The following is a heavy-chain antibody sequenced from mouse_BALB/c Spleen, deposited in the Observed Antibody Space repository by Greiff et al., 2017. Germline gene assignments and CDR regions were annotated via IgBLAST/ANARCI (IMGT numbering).Heavy chain of an antibody. CDR3: ARVYGYVGYAMDY. J-gene: IGHJ4*01. CDR1: GDSITSGY. CDR2: ISYSGST. D-gene: IGHD1-2*01. Sequence: EVHLVESGPSLVKPSQTLSLTCSVTGDSITSGYWNWIRKFPGNKLEYMGYISYSGSTYYNPSLKSRISITRDTSKNQYYLQLNSVTTEDTATHYCARVYGYVGYAMDYWGQGTSVTVSS. V-gene: IGHV3-8*02.